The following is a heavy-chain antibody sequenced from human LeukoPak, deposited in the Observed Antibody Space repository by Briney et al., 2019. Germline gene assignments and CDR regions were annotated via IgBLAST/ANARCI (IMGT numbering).Heavy chain of an antibody. V-gene: IGHV5-51*01. Sequence: PGESLQISCKGSGDSFTTYWIGWVREMPGKGLEWMGIIYLGDSDTRYSPSFQGQVTISADKSINTAYLQWSSLKASDTAMYYCVRHRNWNYDYWGQGNLVIVSS. CDR1: GDSFTTYW. CDR2: IYLGDSDT. J-gene: IGHJ4*02. CDR3: VRHRNWNYDY. D-gene: IGHD1-1*01.